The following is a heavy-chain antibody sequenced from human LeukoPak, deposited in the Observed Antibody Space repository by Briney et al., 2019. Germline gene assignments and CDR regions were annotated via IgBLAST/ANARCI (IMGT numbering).Heavy chain of an antibody. J-gene: IGHJ4*02. CDR2: IRSKAYGGTT. CDR3: ARDHTYYYDSSGYYDY. CDR1: GFTFGDYA. D-gene: IGHD3-22*01. V-gene: IGHV3-49*03. Sequence: GGSLRLSCTASGFTFGDYAMSWFRQAPGKGLEWVGFIRSKAYGGTTEYAASVKGRFIISRDDSKSIAYLQMNSLKTEDTAVYYCARDHTYYYDSSGYYDYWGQGTLVTVSS.